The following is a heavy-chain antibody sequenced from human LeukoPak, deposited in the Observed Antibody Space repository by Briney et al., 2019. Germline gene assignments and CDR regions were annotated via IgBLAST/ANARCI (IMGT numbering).Heavy chain of an antibody. D-gene: IGHD2-21*02. Sequence: GGSLRLSCAASGFSFSSHGMSWVRQAPGKGLEWVSGIIGGAGSTYYADSVKGRFTISRDNSKNTVYLQVSGLRTEDTAIYYCAKDRLLNCRGDCYIFDNWGQGTQVTVSS. CDR2: IIGGAGST. CDR3: AKDRLLNCRGDCYIFDN. J-gene: IGHJ4*02. CDR1: GFSFSSHG. V-gene: IGHV3-23*01.